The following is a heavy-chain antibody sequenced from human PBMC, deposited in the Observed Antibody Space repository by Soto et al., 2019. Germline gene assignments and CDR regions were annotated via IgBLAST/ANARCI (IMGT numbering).Heavy chain of an antibody. D-gene: IGHD6-6*01. CDR3: AKGQEQLVHGVFDY. CDR1: GFTLSSCV. J-gene: IGHJ4*02. V-gene: IGHV3-23*01. CDR2: IDVGGGGT. Sequence: GGSLRLSCAASGFTLSSCVMSWVRQAPGKGLEWVSGIDVGGGGTYYADSVKGRFTISRDNSKNTLYLQMNSLGADDTAVYYCAKGQEQLVHGVFDYWGQGTLVTVSS.